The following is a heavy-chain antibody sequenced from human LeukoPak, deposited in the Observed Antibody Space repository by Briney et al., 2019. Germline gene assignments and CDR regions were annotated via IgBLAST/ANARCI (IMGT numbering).Heavy chain of an antibody. Sequence: PGGSLRLSCAASGFTFSSYWMSWVRQAPGKGLEWVANIKQDGSEKYYVDSVKGRFTISRDNAKNLLYLQMNRLGAEETVVYYCGREGLGGYDDFDIWGQGTMVTVSS. V-gene: IGHV3-7*03. J-gene: IGHJ3*02. D-gene: IGHD3-16*01. CDR3: GREGLGGYDDFDI. CDR1: GFTFSSYW. CDR2: IKQDGSEK.